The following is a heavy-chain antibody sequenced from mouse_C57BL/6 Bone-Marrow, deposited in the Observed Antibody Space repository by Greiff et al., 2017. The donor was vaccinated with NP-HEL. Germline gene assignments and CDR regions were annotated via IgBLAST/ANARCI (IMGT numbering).Heavy chain of an antibody. CDR2: INPSSGYT. V-gene: IGHV1-4*01. CDR1: GYTFTSYT. Sequence: VQLQQSGAELARPGASVKMSCKASGYTFTSYTMHWVKQRPGQGLEWIGYINPSSGYTKYNQKFKDKATLTAAKSSSTAYMQLSSLTSEDSAVYYCARDGAYAMDYWGQGTSVTVSS. J-gene: IGHJ4*01. CDR3: ARDGAYAMDY.